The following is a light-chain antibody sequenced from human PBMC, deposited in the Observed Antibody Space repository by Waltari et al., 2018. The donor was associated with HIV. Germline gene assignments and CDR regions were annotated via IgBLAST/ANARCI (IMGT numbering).Light chain of an antibody. J-gene: IGLJ3*02. CDR3: GTWDRSLSAAV. Sequence: QSVLTQPPSVSAAPGQKVTISCSGSTSNIGNDYLYWYQHVPGAAPRLLIYDNNKRPSGIPDRFSGSRSGTSATLGITGLQTGDEAHYYCGTWDRSLSAAVFGGGTKLTVL. CDR2: DNN. V-gene: IGLV1-51*01. CDR1: TSNIGNDY.